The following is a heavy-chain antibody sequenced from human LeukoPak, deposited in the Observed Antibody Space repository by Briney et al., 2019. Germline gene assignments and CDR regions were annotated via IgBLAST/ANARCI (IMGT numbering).Heavy chain of an antibody. V-gene: IGHV4-59*12. CDR2: FYYSGST. CDR3: ARDRVEYCSGGSCYSVYYYGMDV. CDR1: GGSISGYY. Sequence: SETLSLTCTVSGGSISGYYWSWIRQPPGKGLEWIGYFYYSGSTNYNPSLKSRVTISVDTSKNQFSLKLSSVTAADTAVYYCARDRVEYCSGGSCYSVYYYGMDVWGQGTTVTVSS. D-gene: IGHD2-15*01. J-gene: IGHJ6*02.